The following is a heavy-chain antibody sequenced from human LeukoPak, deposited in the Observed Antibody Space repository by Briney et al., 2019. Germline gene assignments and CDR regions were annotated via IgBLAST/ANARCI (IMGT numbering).Heavy chain of an antibody. CDR3: ARGGFDSSGSDRRFDY. J-gene: IGHJ4*02. Sequence: GGSLRLSCAASGFTVSSNYMSWVRQAPGKGLEWVSVVYSGGSTNYADSVKGRFTISRDNSKNTLYLQMNSLRAEDTAVYYCARGGFDSSGSDRRFDYWGQGTLVTVSS. D-gene: IGHD3-22*01. V-gene: IGHV3-66*01. CDR2: VYSGGST. CDR1: GFTVSSNY.